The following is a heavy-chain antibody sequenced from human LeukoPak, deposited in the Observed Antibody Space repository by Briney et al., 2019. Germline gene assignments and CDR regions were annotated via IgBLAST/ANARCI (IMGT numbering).Heavy chain of an antibody. Sequence: SETLSLTCTVSGGSISSSSYYWGWIRQPPGKGLEWIGSIYYSGSTYYNPSLKSRVTISVDTSKNQFSLKLSSVTAADTAVYYCARVWWLDYYYYYYMDVWGKGTTVTVSS. J-gene: IGHJ6*03. CDR2: IYYSGST. CDR3: ARVWWLDYYYYYYMDV. V-gene: IGHV4-39*07. D-gene: IGHD6-19*01. CDR1: GGSISSSSYY.